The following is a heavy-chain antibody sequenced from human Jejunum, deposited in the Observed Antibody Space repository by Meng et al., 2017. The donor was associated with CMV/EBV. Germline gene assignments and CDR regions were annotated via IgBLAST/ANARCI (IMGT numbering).Heavy chain of an antibody. D-gene: IGHD3-10*01. CDR2: IGTGGGT. CDR3: AKDRITMFRGIIPSFDY. J-gene: IGHJ4*02. Sequence: GLTFSSYAMPWVRKAPGKGLEWVSAIGTGGGTYYADSVKGRFTISRDNAKNTLYLQMNSLRAEDTAVYYCAKDRITMFRGIIPSFDYWGQGNLVTVSS. CDR1: GLTFSSYA. V-gene: IGHV3/OR16-10*01.